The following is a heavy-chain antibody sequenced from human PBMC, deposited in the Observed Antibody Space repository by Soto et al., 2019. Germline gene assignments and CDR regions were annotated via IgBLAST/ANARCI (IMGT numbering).Heavy chain of an antibody. CDR3: ARDMYSSDYFVKWFEP. V-gene: IGHV3-30-3*01. D-gene: IGHD6-19*01. J-gene: IGHJ5*02. Sequence: QVRLVESGGGVVQPGRSLRLSCTASGFSFSSYAMYWFRQPPGKGLEWVAVISRDGINKHYADSVKGRVTVSRDNSNHSLDLQLNSLRGEDTAMYYCARDMYSSDYFVKWFEPWGHGTLVTVSS. CDR1: GFSFSSYA. CDR2: ISRDGINK.